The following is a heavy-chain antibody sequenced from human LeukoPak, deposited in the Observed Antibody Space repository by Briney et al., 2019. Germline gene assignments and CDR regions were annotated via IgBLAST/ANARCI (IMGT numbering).Heavy chain of an antibody. Sequence: GTSLRLSCEASGFTFSGYGMHWVRQAPGKGLEWVGRIKSKIDGETTDYAAPVKGRFTISRDDSKNTLYLHLNSLKTEDTAVYYCTTAPAAFDIWGQGTMVIVSS. CDR3: TTAPAAFDI. V-gene: IGHV3-15*01. D-gene: IGHD2-2*01. J-gene: IGHJ3*02. CDR1: GFTFSGYG. CDR2: IKSKIDGETT.